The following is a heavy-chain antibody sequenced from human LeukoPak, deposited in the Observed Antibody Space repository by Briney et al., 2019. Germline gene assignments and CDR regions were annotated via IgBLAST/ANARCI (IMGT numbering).Heavy chain of an antibody. Sequence: ASMKVSCKASGYTFTRYDINWVRQAPGQGLEWMGWMNPDSGNSDYTHKFQGRVSMTRDTSISTAYMELSSLTSDDTAIYYCARGNSASYFSGIWFDPWGQGTLVTVSS. CDR3: ARGNSASYFSGIWFDP. V-gene: IGHV1-8*01. D-gene: IGHD3-10*01. CDR1: GYTFTRYD. CDR2: MNPDSGNS. J-gene: IGHJ5*02.